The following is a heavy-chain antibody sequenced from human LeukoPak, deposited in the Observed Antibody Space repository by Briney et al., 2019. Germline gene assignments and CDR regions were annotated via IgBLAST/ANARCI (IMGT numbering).Heavy chain of an antibody. CDR1: GFTFSNYW. Sequence: PGGSLRLSCAASGFTFSNYWMNWVRQAPGKGLEWVANIKQDGSEKYYVDSVKGRFTISRDNAKNSLYLQMNSLRAEDTAVYYCARETRSLGSSIWAPLSQNAFDIWGQGTMVTVSS. CDR2: IKQDGSEK. J-gene: IGHJ3*02. V-gene: IGHV3-7*04. D-gene: IGHD3-16*01. CDR3: ARETRSLGSSIWAPLSQNAFDI.